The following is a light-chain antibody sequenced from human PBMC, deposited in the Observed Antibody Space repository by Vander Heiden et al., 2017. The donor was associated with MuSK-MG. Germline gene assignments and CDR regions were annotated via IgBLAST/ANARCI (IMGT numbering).Light chain of an antibody. Sequence: QSALTQPASVSGSPGQSIPISCTGTSSDVGGYNYVSWYQQHPGKAPKLMIYDVSKRPSGVSNRFSGSKSGNTASLTISGLQAEDEADYYCSSYTSSSTRVVFGGGTKLTVL. CDR1: SSDVGGYNY. CDR2: DVS. J-gene: IGLJ2*01. CDR3: SSYTSSSTRVV. V-gene: IGLV2-14*03.